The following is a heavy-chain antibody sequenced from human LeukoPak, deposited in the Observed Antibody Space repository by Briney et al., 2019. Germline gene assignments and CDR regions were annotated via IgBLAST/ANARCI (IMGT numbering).Heavy chain of an antibody. CDR2: VYQSGIT. CDR1: GYSISSGYC. Sequence: SETLSLTCAVSGYSISSGYCWGWIRQPPVKGLEWIGNVYQSGITYYNASLKSRVTISVDTSKNQFSLKLNSVTAADTAVYYCARRYSNSYFDYWGQGTLVTVSS. J-gene: IGHJ4*02. V-gene: IGHV4-38-2*01. D-gene: IGHD4-11*01. CDR3: ARRYSNSYFDY.